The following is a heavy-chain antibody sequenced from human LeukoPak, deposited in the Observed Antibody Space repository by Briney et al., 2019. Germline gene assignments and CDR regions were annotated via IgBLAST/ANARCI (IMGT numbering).Heavy chain of an antibody. CDR1: GFSVSNNY. Sequence: GGSLRLSCVVSGFSVSNNYVSWVRQAPGKGLEWVSNIYGDGSTNYADSVRGRFTISRDNAKNSLYLQMNSLRDEDTAVYYCARDYSGWYRFYFDYWGQGTLVTVSS. D-gene: IGHD6-19*01. V-gene: IGHV3-53*01. CDR3: ARDYSGWYRFYFDY. CDR2: IYGDGST. J-gene: IGHJ4*02.